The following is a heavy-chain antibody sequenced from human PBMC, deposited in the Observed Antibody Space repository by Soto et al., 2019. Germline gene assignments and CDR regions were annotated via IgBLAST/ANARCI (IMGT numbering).Heavy chain of an antibody. J-gene: IGHJ3*02. CDR2: ISSSSSYI. D-gene: IGHD3-3*01. Sequence: EVQLVESGGGLVKPGGSLRLSCAASGFTFSSYSMNWVRQAPGKGLEWVSSISSSSSYIYYADSVKGRFTISRDNAKNSLHLQMNRLSAEETAVYDCARDNQARSYDFGSGPPDGMAFDIWCHGTMVTVS. CDR3: ARDNQARSYDFGSGPPDGMAFDI. CDR1: GFTFSSYS. V-gene: IGHV3-21*01.